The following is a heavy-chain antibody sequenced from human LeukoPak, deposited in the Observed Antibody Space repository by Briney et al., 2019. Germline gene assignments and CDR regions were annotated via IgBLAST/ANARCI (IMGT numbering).Heavy chain of an antibody. CDR1: GFTFSTYS. Sequence: GGSLRLSCAASGFTFSTYSMNWVRQAPGKGLEWVSSISSSGSFIYYADSVKGRFTISRDNAKNSLYLQMNSLRAEDTAVYYCARDPTGTKEHYDYWGQGTLVTVSS. V-gene: IGHV3-21*01. CDR3: ARDPTGTKEHYDY. J-gene: IGHJ4*02. D-gene: IGHD1/OR15-1a*01. CDR2: ISSSGSFI.